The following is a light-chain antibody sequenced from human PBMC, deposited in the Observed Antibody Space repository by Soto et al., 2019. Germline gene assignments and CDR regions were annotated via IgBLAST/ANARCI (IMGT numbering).Light chain of an antibody. V-gene: IGLV2-23*01. J-gene: IGLJ3*02. CDR3: CSYAGSSTLV. Sequence: QSVLTQPASVSGSPGQSITISCTGTSSDVGSYKFVSWYQQHPGKAPKLMIYEGSKRPSGVSSRFSGSKSGNTASLTISGLQAEDDGDYHCCSYAGSSTLVFGGGTKLTVL. CDR1: SSDVGSYKF. CDR2: EGS.